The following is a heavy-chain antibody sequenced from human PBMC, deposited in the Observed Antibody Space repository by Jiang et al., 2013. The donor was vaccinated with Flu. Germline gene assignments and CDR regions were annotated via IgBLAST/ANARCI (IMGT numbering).Heavy chain of an antibody. CDR3: ARQFKVAPHLYYFDL. CDR2: SILVTLIP. J-gene: IGHJ4*02. V-gene: IGHV5-51*01. CDR1: AYNFPIYW. D-gene: IGHD5-12*01. Sequence: GAEVKKPGESLKISCEGSAYNFPIYWIAWVRQMPGKAWSGWGSSILVTLIPKYNPSFPRPSHHLSRQVHQHAYVQWSSLKASDTAVYYCARQFKVAPHLYYFDLWGQGTLVTVSS.